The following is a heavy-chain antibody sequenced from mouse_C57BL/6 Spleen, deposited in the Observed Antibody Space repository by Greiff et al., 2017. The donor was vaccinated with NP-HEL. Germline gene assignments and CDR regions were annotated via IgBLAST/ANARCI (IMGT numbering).Heavy chain of an antibody. CDR3: ARRGYPYYFDY. CDR1: GYTFTSYW. V-gene: IGHV1-52*01. D-gene: IGHD2-2*01. CDR2: IDPSDSET. Sequence: VQLQQPGAELVRPGSSVKLSCKASGYTFTSYWMHWVKQRPIQGLEWIGNIDPSDSETHYNQKFKDKATLTVDKSSSTAYMQLSSLTSEDSAVYYCARRGYPYYFDYWGQGTTLTVSS. J-gene: IGHJ2*01.